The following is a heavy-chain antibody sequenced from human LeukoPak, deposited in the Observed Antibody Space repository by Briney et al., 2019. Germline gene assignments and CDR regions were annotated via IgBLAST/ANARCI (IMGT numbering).Heavy chain of an antibody. CDR1: GFTFSDYY. J-gene: IGHJ3*02. Sequence: PGGSLRLSCAASGFTFSDYYMSWIRQAPGKGLEWVSYISSSGSTIYYADSAQGRFTISRDNAKNSLYLQMMSLGAGDTAVYYCATLVIDGGKDGFDIWGQGTMVTVSS. V-gene: IGHV3-11*04. CDR3: ATLVIDGGKDGFDI. CDR2: ISSSGSTI. D-gene: IGHD3-9*01.